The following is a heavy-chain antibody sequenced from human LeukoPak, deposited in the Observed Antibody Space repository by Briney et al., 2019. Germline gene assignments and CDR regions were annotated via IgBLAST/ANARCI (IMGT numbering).Heavy chain of an antibody. J-gene: IGHJ6*02. D-gene: IGHD5-18*01. Sequence: PGGSLRLSCAASGFTFSSYAMSWVRQAPGKGLEWVSAIGGTNGRTYYADSVKGRFTISRDNSKNTLFLQMNSLRDEDTAVYYCARDRADTAIGFYYGLDVWGQGTTVTVSS. CDR2: IGGTNGRT. CDR3: ARDRADTAIGFYYGLDV. CDR1: GFTFSSYA. V-gene: IGHV3-23*01.